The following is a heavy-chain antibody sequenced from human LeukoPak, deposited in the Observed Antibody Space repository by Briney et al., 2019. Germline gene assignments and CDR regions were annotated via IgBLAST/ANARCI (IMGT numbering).Heavy chain of an antibody. V-gene: IGHV1-69*13. CDR2: IIPIFGTA. J-gene: IGHJ5*02. D-gene: IGHD5-24*01. CDR1: GYTFTSYG. CDR3: ARDWLPPRDGYNLFGWFDP. Sequence: ASVKVSCKASGYTFTSYGISWVRQAPGQGLEWMGGIIPIFGTANYAQKFQGRVTITADESTSTAYMELSSLRSEDTAVYYCARDWLPPRDGYNLFGWFDPWGQGTLVTVSS.